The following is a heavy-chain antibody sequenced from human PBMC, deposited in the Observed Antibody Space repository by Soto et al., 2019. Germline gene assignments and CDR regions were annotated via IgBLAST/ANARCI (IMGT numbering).Heavy chain of an antibody. CDR1: GFTFSSYA. CDR3: AKHGAVGNYPPKLPLDY. V-gene: IGHV3-23*01. J-gene: IGHJ4*02. D-gene: IGHD4-4*01. CDR2: ISGSGGST. Sequence: EVQLLESGGGLVQPGGSLRLSCAASGFTFSSYAMSWVRQAPGKGLEWVSAISGSGGSTYYADSVKGRFTISRDNSKNTLYLKMNSLRAEDTAVYYCAKHGAVGNYPPKLPLDYWGQGTLVTVSS.